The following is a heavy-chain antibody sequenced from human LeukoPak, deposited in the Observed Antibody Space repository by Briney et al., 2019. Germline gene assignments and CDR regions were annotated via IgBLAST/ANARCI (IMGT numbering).Heavy chain of an antibody. V-gene: IGHV1-18*01. CDR3: ARDSSHSGWSNY. Sequence: ASVKVSCKASGYTSTSYGISWVRQAPGQGLEWMGWISAYNGNTNYAQKLQGRVTMTTDTSTSTAYMELRSLRSVDTAVYYCARDSSHSGWSNYWGQGTLVTVSS. J-gene: IGHJ4*02. D-gene: IGHD6-19*01. CDR2: ISAYNGNT. CDR1: GYTSTSYG.